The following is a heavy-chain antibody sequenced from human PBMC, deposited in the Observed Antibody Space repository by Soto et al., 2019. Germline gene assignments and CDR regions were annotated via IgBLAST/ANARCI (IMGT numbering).Heavy chain of an antibody. D-gene: IGHD3-22*01. CDR1: GGSVTSDEDY. Sequence: SETLSLTCTVSGGSVTSDEDYWSWIRQSPGKGLEWIGYISNSGSTVSRDNAKNSLYLQMNSLRVEDTAVYYCARDSFPYYHNSTGYGEAFDTWGQGTVVTVSS. V-gene: IGHV4-30-4*02. J-gene: IGHJ5*02. CDR3: TGYGEAFDT. CDR2: ISNSGST.